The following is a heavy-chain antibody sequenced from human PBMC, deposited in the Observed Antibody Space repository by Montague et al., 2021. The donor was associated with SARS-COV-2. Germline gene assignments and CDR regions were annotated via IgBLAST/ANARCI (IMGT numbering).Heavy chain of an antibody. CDR1: GGSVGSSHYY. D-gene: IGHD1-7*01. CDR3: ARGLYNWNYEHWFDT. Sequence: SETLSLTCTVSGGSVGSSHYYWAWIRQSPGKGLEWIGTIYYSGSTYYNPSPRSRVTIAVDTSTNQFSLKLRSVTAADTAVYFCARGLYNWNYEHWFDTWGQGTLVTVSS. J-gene: IGHJ5*02. V-gene: IGHV4-39*01. CDR2: IYYSGST.